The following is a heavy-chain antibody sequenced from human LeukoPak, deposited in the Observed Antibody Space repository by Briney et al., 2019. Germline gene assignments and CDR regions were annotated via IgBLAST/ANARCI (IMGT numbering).Heavy chain of an antibody. J-gene: IGHJ4*02. V-gene: IGHV3-23*01. Sequence: GGSLRLSCAASEFTFSSYAMSWVRQAPGKGLEWVSSISGGGDNTYYADSVKGRFTISRDNSKNTLYLQMNSLRADDTALYHCAKDYTTMTRGSDYWGQGTLVTVSA. D-gene: IGHD4-17*01. CDR2: ISGGGDNT. CDR3: AKDYTTMTRGSDY. CDR1: EFTFSSYA.